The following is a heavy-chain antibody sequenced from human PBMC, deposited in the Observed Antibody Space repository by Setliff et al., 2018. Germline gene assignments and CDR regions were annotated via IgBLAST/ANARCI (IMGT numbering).Heavy chain of an antibody. V-gene: IGHV1-2*06. CDR2: INPNSGGT. CDR3: ARVLVGYDFWSGYYQTMPHFDY. CDR1: GYTFTGYY. D-gene: IGHD3-3*01. J-gene: IGHJ4*02. Sequence: ASVKVSCKASGYTFTGYYMHWVRQAPGQGLEWMGRINPNSGGTNYAQKFQGRVTMTRDTSISTAYMELSRLRSDDTAVYYCARVLVGYDFWSGYYQTMPHFDYWGQGTLVTVSS.